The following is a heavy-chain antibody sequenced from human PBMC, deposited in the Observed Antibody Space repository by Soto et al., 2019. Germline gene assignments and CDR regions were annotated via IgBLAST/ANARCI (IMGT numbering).Heavy chain of an antibody. CDR1: GFTVSSNY. CDR2: IYSAGTT. CDR3: ARGGWSTWFDP. J-gene: IGHJ5*02. V-gene: IGHV3-53*02. D-gene: IGHD2-8*01. Sequence: EVQLVETGGGLIQPGESLRLSCAVSGFTVSSNYMSWVRQAPGKGLEWVSVIYSAGTTYYADSVKGRFTISRDTSKNTLYLQMDSLRAEDTGVYFCARGGWSTWFDPWGQGTLVTVSS.